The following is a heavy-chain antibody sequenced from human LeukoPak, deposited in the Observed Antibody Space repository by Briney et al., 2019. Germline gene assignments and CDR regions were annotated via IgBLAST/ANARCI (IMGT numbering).Heavy chain of an antibody. CDR1: GFTFSRYW. J-gene: IGHJ4*02. CDR3: ARESSVGAHKAFDY. CDR2: INSDGSST. Sequence: GGSLRLSCAASGFTFSRYWTHWVRQGPGKGLLRVSRINSDGSSTTYADSVKGRFTISRDNAKNTLYLQMNSLRAEDTAVYYCARESSVGAHKAFDYWGQGTLVTVSS. V-gene: IGHV3-74*01. D-gene: IGHD1-26*01.